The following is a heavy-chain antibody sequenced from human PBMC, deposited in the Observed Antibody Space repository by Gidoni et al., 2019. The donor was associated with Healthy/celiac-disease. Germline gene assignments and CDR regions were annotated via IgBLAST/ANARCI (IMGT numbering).Heavy chain of an antibody. CDR2: ISWNSGSI. V-gene: IGHV3-9*01. CDR3: AKAPRWELQRGYIDY. J-gene: IGHJ4*02. CDR1: GFTFDDYA. D-gene: IGHD1-26*01. Sequence: EVQLVESGGGLVQHGRSLRLSCAASGFTFDDYAMHWVRQAPGKGLEWVSGISWNSGSIGYADSVKGRFTISRDNAKNSLYLQMNSLRAEDTALYYCAKAPRWELQRGYIDYWGQGTLVTVSS.